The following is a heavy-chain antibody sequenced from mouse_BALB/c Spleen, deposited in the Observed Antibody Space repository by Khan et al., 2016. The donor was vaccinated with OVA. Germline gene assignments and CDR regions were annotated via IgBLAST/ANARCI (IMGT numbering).Heavy chain of an antibody. CDR3: PRGGGGDRFLY. CDR2: ISTYYGDA. CDR1: GYTFTDFT. V-gene: IGHV1S137*01. J-gene: IGHJ3*01. Sequence: QVQLQQSGAELVRPGVSVKISCKGSGYTFTDFTMHWVKQSHAMSLEWIGVISTYYGDADYNQKFKGKATMTVDKSSNTAYMDLARLTTDDSSMYDGPRGGGGDRFLYWGQGTLVTVSA.